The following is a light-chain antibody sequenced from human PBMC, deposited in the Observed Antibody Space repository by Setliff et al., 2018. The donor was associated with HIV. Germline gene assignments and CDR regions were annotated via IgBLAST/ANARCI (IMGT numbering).Light chain of an antibody. CDR3: GTWDSSLSAVV. CDR2: ENN. J-gene: IGLJ2*01. Sequence: VLTQPPSVSAAPGQKVTISCSGSSSNIGNNYVSWYQQLTGTAPKLLIYENNKRPSGIPDRFSGSKSGTSATLGITGLQTGDEADYYCGTWDSSLSAVVFGGGTKGTVL. CDR1: SSNIGNNY. V-gene: IGLV1-51*02.